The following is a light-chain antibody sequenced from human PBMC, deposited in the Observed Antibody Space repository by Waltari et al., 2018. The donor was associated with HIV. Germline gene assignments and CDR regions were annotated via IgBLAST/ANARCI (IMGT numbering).Light chain of an antibody. CDR1: SSNIGNDA. V-gene: IGLV1-44*01. CDR3: GTWDDSLNGWEV. CDR2: SNN. Sequence: QSVLTQPPSASGTPGQTVTISCSGSSSNIGNDAVNWYQQLPGTAPKLLIYSNNQRPSGVPDRCSGSKSGTSASLGISGLQSEDQADYYCGTWDDSLNGWEVFGGGTKLTVL. J-gene: IGLJ2*01.